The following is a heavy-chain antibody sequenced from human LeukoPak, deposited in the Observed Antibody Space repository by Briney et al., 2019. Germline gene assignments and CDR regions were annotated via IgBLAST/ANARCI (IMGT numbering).Heavy chain of an antibody. V-gene: IGHV1-18*01. CDR2: ISAYNGNT. CDR3: AREAYQLPYGGYFDY. D-gene: IGHD2-2*01. J-gene: IGHJ4*02. CDR1: GYTFTSYG. Sequence: GASVKVSCKASGYTFTSYGISWVRQAPGQGLEWMGWISAYNGNTNYAQKLQGRVTMTTDTSTSTAYMELRSLRSDDTAVYYCAREAYQLPYGGYFDYWGQGTLVTVSS.